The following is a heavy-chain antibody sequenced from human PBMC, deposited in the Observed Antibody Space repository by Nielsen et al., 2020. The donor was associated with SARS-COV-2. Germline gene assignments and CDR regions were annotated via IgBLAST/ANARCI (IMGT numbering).Heavy chain of an antibody. D-gene: IGHD6-19*01. CDR1: GGSISSSSYY. Sequence: SETLSLTCTVSGGSISSSSYYWGWIRQPPGKGLEWIGSIYYSGSTYYNPSPKSRVTISVDTSKNQFSLKLSSVTAADTAVYYCARLGSSGWYYFDYWGQGTLVTVSS. CDR3: ARLGSSGWYYFDY. V-gene: IGHV4-39*01. CDR2: IYYSGST. J-gene: IGHJ4*02.